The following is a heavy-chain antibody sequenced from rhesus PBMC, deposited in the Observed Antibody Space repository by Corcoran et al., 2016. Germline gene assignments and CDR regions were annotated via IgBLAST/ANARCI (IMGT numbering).Heavy chain of an antibody. J-gene: IGHJ4*01. D-gene: IGHD4-29*01. Sequence: QVQLVQSGAEVTKPGTSVKVSCKASGYTFTDYYMPWVRPAPGQGLEWMGEINPKTGGTNYAQKFQGRVTMTRDTSTSTGYMELSSLRSEDTAVYYCERDRDYGTFDYWGQGVLVTVSS. CDR1: GYTFTDYY. CDR2: INPKTGGT. CDR3: ERDRDYGTFDY. V-gene: IGHV1-138*01.